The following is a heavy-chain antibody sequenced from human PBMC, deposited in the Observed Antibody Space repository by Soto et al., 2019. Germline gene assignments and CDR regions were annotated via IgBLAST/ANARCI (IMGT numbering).Heavy chain of an antibody. J-gene: IGHJ4*02. Sequence: GESLKISCNGSGYSFSNHWISWLGQMPGKGLEWMGRIDPSDSNTYHSPSLQGHVTISADKSISTAYLQWSSLKASDTAIYYCARGRKGPCIAGNCYLFDYWGQGTLVTVYS. CDR1: GYSFSNHW. CDR3: ARGRKGPCIAGNCYLFDY. D-gene: IGHD2-15*01. CDR2: IDPSDSNT. V-gene: IGHV5-10-1*01.